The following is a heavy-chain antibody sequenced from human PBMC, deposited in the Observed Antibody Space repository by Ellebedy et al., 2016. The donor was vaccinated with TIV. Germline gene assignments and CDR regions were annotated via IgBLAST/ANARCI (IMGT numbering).Heavy chain of an antibody. CDR1: GYTFTAYY. J-gene: IGHJ3*02. Sequence: ASVKVSXXASGYTFTAYYMHWVRQAPGQGLEWMGWISAYNGNTNYAQKLQGRVTMTTDTSTSTAYMELRSLRSDDTAVYYCAREWELRVGAFDIWGQGTMVTVSS. V-gene: IGHV1-18*04. CDR3: AREWELRVGAFDI. CDR2: ISAYNGNT. D-gene: IGHD1-26*01.